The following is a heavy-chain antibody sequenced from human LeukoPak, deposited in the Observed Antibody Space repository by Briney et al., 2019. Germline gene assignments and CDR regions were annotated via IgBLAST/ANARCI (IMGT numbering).Heavy chain of an antibody. J-gene: IGHJ6*03. CDR3: AKEANYDFWSGSSQDYYYMDV. V-gene: IGHV3-30*02. D-gene: IGHD3-3*01. CDR1: GFTFSSYG. Sequence: PGGSLRLSCAASGFTFSSYGMHWVRQAPGKGLEWVVFIRYDGSNKYYADSVKGRFTISRDNSKNTLYLQMNSLRAEDTAVYYCAKEANYDFWSGSSQDYYYMDVWGKGTTVTVSS. CDR2: IRYDGSNK.